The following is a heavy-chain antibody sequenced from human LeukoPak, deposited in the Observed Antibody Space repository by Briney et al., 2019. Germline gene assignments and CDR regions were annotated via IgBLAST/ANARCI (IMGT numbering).Heavy chain of an antibody. CDR1: GGSFSGYY. V-gene: IGHV4-34*01. CDR2: INHSGST. CDR3: ARAQAGLGFDY. J-gene: IGHJ4*02. D-gene: IGHD6-19*01. Sequence: SETLSLTCAVYGGSFSGYYWSWIRQPPGKGLEWIGEINHSGSTNYSPSLKSRVTISVDTSKNQFSLKLSSVTAADTAVYYCARAQAGLGFDYWGQGTLVTVSS.